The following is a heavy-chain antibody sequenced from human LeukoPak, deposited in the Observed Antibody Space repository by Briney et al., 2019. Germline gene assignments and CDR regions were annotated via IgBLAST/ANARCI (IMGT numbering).Heavy chain of an antibody. J-gene: IGHJ4*02. CDR2: ISGSGGST. CDR3: AKDNGLSTYGDYPTDY. CDR1: GFTFSSYA. D-gene: IGHD4-17*01. V-gene: IGHV3-23*01. Sequence: GGSLRLSCAASGFTFSSYAMSWVRQAPGKGLEWVSAISGSGGSTYYADSVKGRFTISRDNSKNTLYLQMNSLRAEDTAVYYCAKDNGLSTYGDYPTDYWGQGTLVTVSS.